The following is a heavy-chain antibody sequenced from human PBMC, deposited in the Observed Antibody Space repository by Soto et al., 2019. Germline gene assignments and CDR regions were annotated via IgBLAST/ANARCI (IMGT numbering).Heavy chain of an antibody. Sequence: ASVKVSCKASGYTFTTYAMHWVRQAPGQRLEWMGWINAANGNTKYSQKFKGRVTITRDTSETTAYMELSSLRSEATAVYYCARDLPYHYDSSGYYDDWFEPWGQGTLITVSS. CDR1: GYTFTTYA. CDR3: ARDLPYHYDSSGYYDDWFEP. CDR2: INAANGNT. V-gene: IGHV1-3*01. J-gene: IGHJ5*02. D-gene: IGHD3-22*01.